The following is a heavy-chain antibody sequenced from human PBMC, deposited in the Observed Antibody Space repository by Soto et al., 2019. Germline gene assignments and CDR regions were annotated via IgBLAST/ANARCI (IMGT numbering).Heavy chain of an antibody. J-gene: IGHJ6*02. D-gene: IGHD5-12*01. CDR2: ISGHNGKA. CDR1: GYTFKSYD. Sequence: QVQLVQSGAEVKEPGASVTVSCKASGYTFKSYDVMWVRKAPGQGLEWMGWISGHNGKADYAENFQGRVIMNTDTSSATASMDRRCLRSDDTSVYYCARKGYIGNFAMDVWGQGTTVTVSS. CDR3: ARKGYIGNFAMDV. V-gene: IGHV1-18*04.